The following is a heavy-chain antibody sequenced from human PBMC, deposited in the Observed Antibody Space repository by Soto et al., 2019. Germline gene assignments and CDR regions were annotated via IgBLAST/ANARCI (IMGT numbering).Heavy chain of an antibody. CDR1: GGSFSGYY. CDR3: ARGRGKVWFDP. Sequence: QVQLQQWGAGLLKPSETLSLTCAVYGGSFSGYYWSWIRQPPGKGLEWIGEINHSGSTNYNPSLKSRVTISVDTSKNQFSLKLSSVTAADTAVYYCARGRGKVWFDPCGQGTLVTVSS. CDR2: INHSGST. V-gene: IGHV4-34*01. J-gene: IGHJ5*02.